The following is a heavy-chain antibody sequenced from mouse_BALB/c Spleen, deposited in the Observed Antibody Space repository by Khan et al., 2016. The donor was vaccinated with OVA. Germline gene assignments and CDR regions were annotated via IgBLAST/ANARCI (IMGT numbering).Heavy chain of an antibody. CDR3: AKCAYYYDSEGFAY. J-gene: IGHJ3*01. V-gene: IGHV5-6*01. CDR1: GFTFSTYG. D-gene: IGHD1-1*01. Sequence: EVELVESGGDLVKPGGSLKLSCAASGFTFSTYGMSWVRQTPDRRLEWVATVSTGGTYTYYPDSVRGRFTISRDNAKNSLHLQMSSLRSEDTAMFYCAKCAYYYDSEGFAYWGRGTLVTVSA. CDR2: VSTGGTYT.